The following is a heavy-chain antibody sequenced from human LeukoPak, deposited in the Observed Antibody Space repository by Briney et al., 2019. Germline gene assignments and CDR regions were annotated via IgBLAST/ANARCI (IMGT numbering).Heavy chain of an antibody. CDR3: ARGSGIKVMVFDY. Sequence: PSETLSLTCTVSGGSISSSSYYWGWIRQPPGKGLEWIGSIYYSGSTYYNPSLKSRVTISVDTSKNQFSLKLSSVTAADTAVYYCARGSGIKVMVFDYWGQGTLVTVSS. CDR2: IYYSGST. V-gene: IGHV4-39*07. D-gene: IGHD1-14*01. CDR1: GGSISSSSYY. J-gene: IGHJ4*02.